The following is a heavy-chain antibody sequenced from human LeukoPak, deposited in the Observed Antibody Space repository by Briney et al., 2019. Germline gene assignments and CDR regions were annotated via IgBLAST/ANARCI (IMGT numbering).Heavy chain of an antibody. Sequence: PSETLSLTCAVSGGSISSGYYWGWIRQPPGKGLEWIGSMYHSGSTYYNPSLKSRVTISVDTSKNQFSLKLTSVTAADTAVFYCARQPTYCSGGICPPGTFDVWGQGTMVTVSS. CDR3: ARQPTYCSGGICPPGTFDV. CDR1: GGSISSGYY. CDR2: MYHSGST. V-gene: IGHV4-38-2*01. J-gene: IGHJ3*01. D-gene: IGHD2-15*01.